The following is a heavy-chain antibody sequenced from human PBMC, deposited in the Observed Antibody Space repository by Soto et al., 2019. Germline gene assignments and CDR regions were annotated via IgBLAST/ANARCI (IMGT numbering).Heavy chain of an antibody. J-gene: IGHJ5*02. CDR3: EGGEDEGGSFYA. V-gene: IGHV3-30*13. Sequence: QVHLVESGGGVVQPGRSLRLSCAASGFTFGSYAMHWVRQAPGGALEWVAVISYDGFNRYYAESVKGRFTISRDNSKNRLDLQMDNLKPDDAAVYFCEGGEDEGGSFYAWGQGKLVTVSS. CDR1: GFTFGSYA. CDR2: ISYDGFNR. D-gene: IGHD1-26*01.